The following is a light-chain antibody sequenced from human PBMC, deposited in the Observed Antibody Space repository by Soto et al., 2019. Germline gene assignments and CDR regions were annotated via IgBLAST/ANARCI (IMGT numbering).Light chain of an antibody. CDR2: AAS. Sequence: DIQMTQSPSSLSASVGDRVTITCRASQRIINYLHWYQQKPGEAPKLLIYAASSLHSGVPSRFSGSGSGTDFTLAISSLQPGDVATYYCQHSYSTPITFGQGTKLEIK. J-gene: IGKJ2*01. CDR3: QHSYSTPIT. V-gene: IGKV1-39*01. CDR1: QRIINY.